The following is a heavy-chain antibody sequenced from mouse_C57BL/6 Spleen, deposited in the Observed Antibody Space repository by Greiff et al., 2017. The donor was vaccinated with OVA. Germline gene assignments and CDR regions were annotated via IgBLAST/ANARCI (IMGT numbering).Heavy chain of an antibody. CDR3: ARRNWDEGYFDY. V-gene: IGHV5-6*02. Sequence: EVNLVESGGDLVKPGGSLKLSCAASGFTFSSYGMSWVRQTPDKRLEWVATISSGGSYTYYPDSVKGRFTISRDNAKNTLYLQMSSLKSEDTAMYYCARRNWDEGYFDYWGQGTTLTVSS. CDR2: ISSGGSYT. D-gene: IGHD4-1*01. CDR1: GFTFSSYG. J-gene: IGHJ2*01.